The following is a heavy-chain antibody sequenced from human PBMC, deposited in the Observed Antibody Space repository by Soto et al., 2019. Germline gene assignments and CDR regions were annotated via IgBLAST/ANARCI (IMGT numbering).Heavy chain of an antibody. CDR1: GFIFSNYD. Sequence: QVQLVESGGGVVQPGRSLRLSCVASGFIFSNYDIHWVRQAPGKGLEWVAFIWYGGSNKYYADSVKGRFTISRDNFKNTLFLQMNSLRAEDTALYYCARSAYGAPDYWGQGTLVTVSS. CDR2: IWYGGSNK. J-gene: IGHJ4*02. V-gene: IGHV3-33*01. D-gene: IGHD1-26*01. CDR3: ARSAYGAPDY.